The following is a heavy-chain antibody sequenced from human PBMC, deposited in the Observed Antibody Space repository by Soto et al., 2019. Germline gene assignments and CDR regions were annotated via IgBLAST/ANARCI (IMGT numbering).Heavy chain of an antibody. CDR1: GYAFTSYY. J-gene: IGHJ4*02. D-gene: IGHD3-16*01. V-gene: IGHV1-46*03. CDR2: INPSGGST. Sequence: QVQLVQSGAEVKKPGASVRVSCKASGYAFTSYYIHWVRQAPGQGLEWMGIINPSGGSTTYAQNFQERVXXTXDXXQSTVYMEINSLRYEDTAVYYCTRRYSQFGGPFDYWGQGILVTVSS. CDR3: TRRYSQFGGPFDY.